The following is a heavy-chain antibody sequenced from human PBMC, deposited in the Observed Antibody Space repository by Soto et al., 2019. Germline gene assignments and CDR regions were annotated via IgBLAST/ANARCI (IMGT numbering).Heavy chain of an antibody. J-gene: IGHJ5*02. CDR1: GGSISSSSYY. D-gene: IGHD4-17*01. CDR2: IYYSGST. CDR3: ARQRTTVTTGDWFDP. Sequence: NPSETLSLTCTVSGGSISSSSYYWGWIRQPPGKGLEWIGSIYYSGSTYYNPSLKSRVTISVDTSKNQFSLKLSSVTAADTAVYYCARQRTTVTTGDWFDPWGQGTLVTVSS. V-gene: IGHV4-39*01.